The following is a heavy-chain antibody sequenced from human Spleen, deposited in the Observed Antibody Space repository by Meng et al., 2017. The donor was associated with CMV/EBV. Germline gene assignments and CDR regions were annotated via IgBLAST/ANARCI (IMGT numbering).Heavy chain of an antibody. J-gene: IGHJ4*02. CDR1: GFTFSSYS. Sequence: GESLKISCAASGFTFSSYSMNWVRQAPGKGLEWVSSISSSSSYIYYADSVKGRFTISRDNAKNSLYLQMNGLRAENTAVYYCARVSLRVDFWSGYEIDYWGQGTLVTVSS. CDR2: ISSSSSYI. D-gene: IGHD3-3*01. V-gene: IGHV3-21*01. CDR3: ARVSLRVDFWSGYEIDY.